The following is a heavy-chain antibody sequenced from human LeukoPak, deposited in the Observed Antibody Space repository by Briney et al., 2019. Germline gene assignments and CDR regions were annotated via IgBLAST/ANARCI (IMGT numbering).Heavy chain of an antibody. CDR3: ARESNADYYDSSGYYGAFDI. J-gene: IGHJ3*02. CDR2: ISYDGSNK. Sequence: GRSLRLSCAASGFTFSSYGMHWVRQAPGKGLEWVAVISYDGSNKYYADSVKGRFTISRDNSKNTLYVQMNSLRAEDTAVYYCARESNADYYDSSGYYGAFDIWGQGTMVTVSS. CDR1: GFTFSSYG. V-gene: IGHV3-30*03. D-gene: IGHD3-22*01.